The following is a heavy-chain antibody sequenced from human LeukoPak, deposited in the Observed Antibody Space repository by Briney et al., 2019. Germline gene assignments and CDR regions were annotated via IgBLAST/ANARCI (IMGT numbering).Heavy chain of an antibody. CDR1: GGSFSGYY. CDR2: INHTGST. CDR3: ARAITVTPDY. V-gene: IGHV4-34*01. Sequence: PSETLSFTCAVYGGSFSGYYWTWIRQPPGKGLEWIGEINHTGSTNYNPSLKSRVTISVDTSKNQFSLKLSSVTAADTAVYYCARAITVTPDYWGQGTLVTVSS. D-gene: IGHD4-17*01. J-gene: IGHJ4*02.